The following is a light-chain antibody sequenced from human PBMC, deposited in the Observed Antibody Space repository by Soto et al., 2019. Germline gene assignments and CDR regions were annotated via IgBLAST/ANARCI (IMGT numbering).Light chain of an antibody. V-gene: IGLV2-14*01. CDR1: SSDVGGYNY. Sequence: QSLLTQPASVSGSPGQSITISCTGTSSDVGGYNYVSWYQQHPGEAPKLMIYEVINRPSGVSNRFSGSKSGNTASLTISGLQAEDEADYYCSSYTSSSTLVVGNGTKVTVL. J-gene: IGLJ1*01. CDR2: EVI. CDR3: SSYTSSSTLV.